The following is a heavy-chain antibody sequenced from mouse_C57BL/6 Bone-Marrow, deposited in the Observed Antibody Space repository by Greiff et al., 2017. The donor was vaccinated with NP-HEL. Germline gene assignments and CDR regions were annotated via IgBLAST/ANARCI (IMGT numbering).Heavy chain of an antibody. J-gene: IGHJ4*01. Sequence: VQLQQPGAELVKPGASVKLSCKASGYTFTSYWMQWVKQRPGQGLEWIGEIDPSDSYTNYNQKFKGKATLTVDTSSSTAYMQLSSLTSEDSAVYYCASDGDDYAMDYWCQGTTVTVSS. V-gene: IGHV1-50*01. CDR2: IDPSDSYT. CDR3: ASDGDDYAMDY. D-gene: IGHD3-3*01. CDR1: GYTFTSYW.